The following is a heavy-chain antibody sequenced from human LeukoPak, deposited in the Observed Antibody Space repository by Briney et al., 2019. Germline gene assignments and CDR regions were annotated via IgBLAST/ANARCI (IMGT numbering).Heavy chain of an antibody. V-gene: IGHV4-39*01. J-gene: IGHJ5*02. Sequence: ETLSLTFTVSGGSISSSSHYWGWIRPPPGKGLEWTGNIYYSGSTYYNPSLKSRVTLSGDTSKNQFPLKLSSATAADTAVYYCARQEIVVVPAAKDTNGFDPWGQGTPVTVSS. CDR3: ARQEIVVVPAAKDTNGFDP. D-gene: IGHD2-2*01. CDR1: GGSISSSSHY. CDR2: IYYSGST.